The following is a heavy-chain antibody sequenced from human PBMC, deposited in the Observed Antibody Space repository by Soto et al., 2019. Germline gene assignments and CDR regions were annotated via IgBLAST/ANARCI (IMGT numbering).Heavy chain of an antibody. V-gene: IGHV5-10-1*01. D-gene: IGHD3-22*01. Sequence: GESLKISCKGSGYSFTRYWISWVRQMPGKGLEWMGRIDPSDSYTNYSPSFQGHVTISADKSISTAYLQWSSLKASDTAMYYCASIYDGSGYYSFDYWGQGTLVTVSS. CDR2: IDPSDSYT. CDR1: GYSFTRYW. CDR3: ASIYDGSGYYSFDY. J-gene: IGHJ4*02.